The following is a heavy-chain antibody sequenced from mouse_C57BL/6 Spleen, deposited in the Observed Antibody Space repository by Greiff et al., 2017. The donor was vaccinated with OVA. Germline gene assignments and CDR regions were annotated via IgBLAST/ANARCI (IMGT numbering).Heavy chain of an antibody. J-gene: IGHJ3*01. V-gene: IGHV10-1*01. CDR3: VRQGDDYDGFAY. CDR1: GFSFNTYA. CDR2: IRSKSNNYAT. Sequence: GGGLVQPKGSLKLSCAASGFSFNTYAMNWVRQAPGKGLEWVARIRSKSNNYATYYADSVKDRFTISRDDSESMLYLQMNNLKTEDTAMYYCVRQGDDYDGFAYWGQGTLVTVSA. D-gene: IGHD2-4*01.